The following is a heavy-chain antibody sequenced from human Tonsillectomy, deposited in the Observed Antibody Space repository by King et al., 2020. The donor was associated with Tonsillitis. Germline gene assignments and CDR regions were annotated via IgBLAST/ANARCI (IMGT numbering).Heavy chain of an antibody. CDR1: GGSISSSTYY. D-gene: IGHD5-18*01. CDR2: IYYSGTT. Sequence: QLQESGPGLVKPSETLSLTCTVSGGSISSSTYYWGWIRQPPGKGLEWIGSIYYSGTTYYNPSLRSRVTISVDTSKNQFSLKLCSVTAADTAVYYCARLYSSVDYWGQGTLVTVSS. J-gene: IGHJ4*02. V-gene: IGHV4-39*01. CDR3: ARLYSSVDY.